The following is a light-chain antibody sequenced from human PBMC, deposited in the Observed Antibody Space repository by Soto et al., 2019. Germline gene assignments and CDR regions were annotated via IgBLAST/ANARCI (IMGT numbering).Light chain of an antibody. Sequence: EIVLTQSPGTLSMTPGERATLSCRASQIVNKNSLAWYQQRPGQAPRLLIYGASIRATDIPDRFSGSGSGTDFTLTISRLEPDDFAVYYCQQYGSSRTFGPGTKVDIK. CDR1: QIVNKNS. CDR2: GAS. V-gene: IGKV3-20*01. J-gene: IGKJ1*01. CDR3: QQYGSSRT.